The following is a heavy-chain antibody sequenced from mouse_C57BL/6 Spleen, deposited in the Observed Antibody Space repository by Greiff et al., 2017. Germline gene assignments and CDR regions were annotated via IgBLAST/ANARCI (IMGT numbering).Heavy chain of an antibody. CDR3: ARGRNDGYGAWFAY. V-gene: IGHV1-69*01. D-gene: IGHD2-3*01. CDR1: GYTFTSYW. CDR2: IDPSDSYT. J-gene: IGHJ3*01. Sequence: VQLQQPGAELVMPGASVKLSCKASGYTFTSYWMHWVKQRPGQGLEWIGEIDPSDSYTNYNQKFKGKSTLTVDKSSSTAYMQLSSLTSEDSAVYYCARGRNDGYGAWFAYWGQGTLVTVSA.